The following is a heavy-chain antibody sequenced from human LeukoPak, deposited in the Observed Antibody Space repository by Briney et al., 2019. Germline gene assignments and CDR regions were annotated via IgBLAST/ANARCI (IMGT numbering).Heavy chain of an antibody. CDR2: INHSGST. V-gene: IGHV4-34*01. CDR1: GGSFSGYY. J-gene: IGHJ6*03. Sequence: SETLSLTCAVYGGSFSGYYWSWNRQPPGKGLEWIGEINHSGSTNYNPSLKSRVTISVDTSKNQFSLKLSSVTAADTAVYYCARRAGFAGNYYYYMDVWGKGTTVTVSS. CDR3: ARRAGFAGNYYYYMDV. D-gene: IGHD3-16*01.